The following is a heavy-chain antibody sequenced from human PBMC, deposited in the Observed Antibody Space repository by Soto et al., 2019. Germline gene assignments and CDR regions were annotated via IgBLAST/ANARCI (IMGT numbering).Heavy chain of an antibody. Sequence: PSETLSLTCTVSGGSISSYCWSWIRQPPGKGLEWIGYIYYSGSTNYNPSLKSRVTISVDTSKNQFSLKLSSVTAADTAVYYCARVVVPAAIGAFDIWGQGTMVTVSS. CDR1: GGSISSYC. D-gene: IGHD2-2*01. V-gene: IGHV4-59*01. CDR2: IYYSGST. J-gene: IGHJ3*02. CDR3: ARVVVPAAIGAFDI.